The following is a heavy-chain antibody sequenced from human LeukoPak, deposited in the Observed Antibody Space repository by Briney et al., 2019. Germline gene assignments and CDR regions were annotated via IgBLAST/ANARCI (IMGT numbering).Heavy chain of an antibody. CDR3: ASTRGYGYYFDY. V-gene: IGHV3-7*01. Sequence: PGGSLRLSCAASGFTFSSYWMSWVRQAPGKGLEWVANIKQNGREKYYVDSVKGRFTISRDNAKNSLYLKMNSLRAEDTAVYYCASTRGYGYYFDYWGQGTLVTVSS. J-gene: IGHJ4*02. CDR2: IKQNGREK. CDR1: GFTFSSYW. D-gene: IGHD5-12*01.